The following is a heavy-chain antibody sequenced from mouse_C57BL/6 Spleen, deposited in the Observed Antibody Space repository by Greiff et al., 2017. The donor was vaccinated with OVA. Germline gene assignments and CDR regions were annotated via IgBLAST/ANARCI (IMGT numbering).Heavy chain of an antibody. V-gene: IGHV1-64*01. CDR2: IHPNSGST. J-gene: IGHJ1*03. CDR3: ARDYGSSLWYFDV. Sequence: QVQLKQPGAELVKPGASVKLSCKASGYTFTSYWMHWVKQRPGQGLEWIGMIHPNSGSTNYNEKFKSKATLTVDKSSSTAYMQLSSLTSEDSAVYYCARDYGSSLWYFDVWGTGTTVTVSS. D-gene: IGHD1-1*01. CDR1: GYTFTSYW.